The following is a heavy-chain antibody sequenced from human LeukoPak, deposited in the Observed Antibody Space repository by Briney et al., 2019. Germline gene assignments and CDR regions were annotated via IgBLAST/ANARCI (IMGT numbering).Heavy chain of an antibody. CDR2: ISGDGGST. CDR3: AKDIILGVPAEGMDV. J-gene: IGHJ6*02. D-gene: IGHD2-2*01. V-gene: IGHV3-43*02. Sequence: GGSLRLSCAASGFTFDDYAMHWVRQAPGKGLEWVSLISGDGGSTYYADPVKGRFTISRDNSKNSLYLQMNSLRTEDTALYYCAKDIILGVPAEGMDVWGQGTTVTVSS. CDR1: GFTFDDYA.